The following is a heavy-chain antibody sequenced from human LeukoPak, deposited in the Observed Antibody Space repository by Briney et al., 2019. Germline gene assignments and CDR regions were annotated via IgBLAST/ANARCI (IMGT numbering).Heavy chain of an antibody. CDR2: ISAKTGNT. CDR1: GYTFTSYS. Sequence: ASVKVSCNPSGYTFTSYSISWVRQAPGQGLEWVGWISAKTGNTKYAQKIQGRVTMTTDTSTSTAYMELRSLRSDDTAVYYCARVPTENYYYYYMDVWGKGTTVTVSS. V-gene: IGHV1-18*01. CDR3: ARVPTENYYYYYMDV. J-gene: IGHJ6*03. D-gene: IGHD1-1*01.